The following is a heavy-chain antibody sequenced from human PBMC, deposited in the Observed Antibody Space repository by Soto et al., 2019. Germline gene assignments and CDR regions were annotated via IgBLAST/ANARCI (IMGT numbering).Heavy chain of an antibody. CDR2: IKKDGSQK. V-gene: IGHV3-7*03. J-gene: IGHJ5*02. D-gene: IGHD6-6*01. CDR1: GFTFSSCW. Sequence: EVQLVESGGGLVQPGGSLRLSCVASGFTFSSCWMSWVRQAPGKGLEWVANIKKDGSQKYYVDSVKGRFTISRDNAMNSLYLQMNSLRAEDTAMYYCARGYSSSPNWFDPWGQGTLVTVSS. CDR3: ARGYSSSPNWFDP.